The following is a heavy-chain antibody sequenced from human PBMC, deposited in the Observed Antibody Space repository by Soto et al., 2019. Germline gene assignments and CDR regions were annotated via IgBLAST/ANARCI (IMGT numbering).Heavy chain of an antibody. J-gene: IGHJ4*02. CDR3: ARPKSPYDSSGYYPFDY. Sequence: ASVKVSCKASGYTFISYGISWVRQAPGQGLEWVGWTSAYNGNTNYAQKFQGRVTMTTDTSTSTAYMELRSLRSDDTAVYYCARPKSPYDSSGYYPFDYWGQGTLVTVSS. D-gene: IGHD3-22*01. CDR2: TSAYNGNT. V-gene: IGHV1-18*04. CDR1: GYTFISYG.